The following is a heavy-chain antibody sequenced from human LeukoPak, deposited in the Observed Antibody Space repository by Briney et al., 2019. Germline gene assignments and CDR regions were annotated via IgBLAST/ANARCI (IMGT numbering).Heavy chain of an antibody. Sequence: GGSLRLSCAASGLIFSSYWMHWVRQVPGKGLVWISHISSSSSTTYYADSVKGRFTISRDNAENSLYLQMNSLRAEDTAVYYCASGGSVYDYWGQGTLVTVSS. CDR1: GLIFSSYW. CDR2: ISSSSSTT. V-gene: IGHV3-48*01. CDR3: ASGGSVYDY. D-gene: IGHD2-8*01. J-gene: IGHJ4*02.